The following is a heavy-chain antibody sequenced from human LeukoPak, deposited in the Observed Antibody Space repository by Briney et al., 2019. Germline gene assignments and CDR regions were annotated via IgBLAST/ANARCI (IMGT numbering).Heavy chain of an antibody. J-gene: IGHJ4*02. V-gene: IGHV4-59*01. CDR2: IYYSGST. CDR3: ARAGRSSGWEHDY. D-gene: IGHD6-19*01. Sequence: SETLSLTCTVSGGSLSSYYWSWIRQPPGKGLEWIGYIYYSGSTNYNPSLKSRVTISVDTSKNQFSLKLSSVTAADTAVYYCARAGRSSGWEHDYWGQGTLVTVSS. CDR1: GGSLSSYY.